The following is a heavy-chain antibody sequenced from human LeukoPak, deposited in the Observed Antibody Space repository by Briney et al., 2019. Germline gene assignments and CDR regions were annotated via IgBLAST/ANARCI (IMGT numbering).Heavy chain of an antibody. CDR1: GGSISSYY. V-gene: IGHV4-59*01. J-gene: IGHJ4*02. CDR3: ARDQLGGYYYDY. Sequence: SETLSLTCTVSGGSISSYYWSWIRQPPGKGLEWIGYIYYSGSTNYNPSLKSRATISVDTSKNQFSLNLSSVTAADTSVYCCARDQLGGYYYDYWGQGTLVTVSS. CDR2: IYYSGST. D-gene: IGHD3-22*01.